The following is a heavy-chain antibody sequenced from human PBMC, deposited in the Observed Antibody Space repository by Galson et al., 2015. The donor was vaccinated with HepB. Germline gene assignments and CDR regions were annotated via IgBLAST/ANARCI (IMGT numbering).Heavy chain of an antibody. J-gene: IGHJ4*02. D-gene: IGHD3-3*01. CDR2: ISYDGSNK. CDR3: TTEVHYDFWGWYSNDY. V-gene: IGHV3-30*04. Sequence: SLRLSCAASGFTFSSYAMHWVRQAPGKGLEWVAVISYDGSNKYYADPVKGRFTISRDDSKNTLYLQMNSLKTEDTAVYYCTTEVHYDFWGWYSNDYWGQGTLVTVSS. CDR1: GFTFSSYA.